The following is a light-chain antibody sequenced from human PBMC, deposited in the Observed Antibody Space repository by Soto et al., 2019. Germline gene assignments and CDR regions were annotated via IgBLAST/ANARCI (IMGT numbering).Light chain of an antibody. CDR1: SSNIGNNY. V-gene: IGLV1-51*01. CDR3: ATWDGSLPGEV. J-gene: IGLJ2*01. CDR2: DNN. Sequence: QSVLTQSPSVSAAPVQQVTISCSGSSSNIGNNYVSWYQQLPGTAPKLLIYDNNKRPSGIPDRFSGSKSGTSGTLDITGLQTGAEADYYCATWDGSLPGEVFGGGTKVTVL.